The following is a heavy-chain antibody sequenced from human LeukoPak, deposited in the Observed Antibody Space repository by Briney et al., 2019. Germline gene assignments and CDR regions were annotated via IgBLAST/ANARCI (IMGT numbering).Heavy chain of an antibody. J-gene: IGHJ3*02. CDR3: ARDPLNGALDI. Sequence: PGGSLRLSCTASGFSFSGSWMSWVRQLPGKGLEWLADMNPDGSAIVYVDSVKGRFTVSRNTAKNSLYLQMDGLRAEDTAVYYCARDPLNGALDIWGQGTLVTVSS. CDR2: MNPDGSAI. CDR1: GFSFSGSW. V-gene: IGHV3-7*01.